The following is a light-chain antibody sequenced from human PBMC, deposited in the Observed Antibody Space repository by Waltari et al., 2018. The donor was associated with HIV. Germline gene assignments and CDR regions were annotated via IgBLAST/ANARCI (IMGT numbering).Light chain of an antibody. J-gene: IGKJ4*01. CDR1: QTSSRR. Sequence: DIQMTQSPSTLSASVGDNVTITCRTSQTSSRRLAWYQQKPGKAPKLLIYKASTLESGVPSRFSGSGSGTAFSLTISSLQPDDFATYYCQQYKDFPITFGGGTKVEIK. CDR3: QQYKDFPIT. V-gene: IGKV1-5*03. CDR2: KAS.